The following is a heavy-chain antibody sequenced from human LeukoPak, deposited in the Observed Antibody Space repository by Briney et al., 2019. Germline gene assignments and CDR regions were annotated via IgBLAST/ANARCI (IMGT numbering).Heavy chain of an antibody. Sequence: PGGALVLSWAASGFPFSYHWMTGVRQAPGKGLEWGANIKNDGAVKNYVDSLKGRITISRDNAKNSLYLQMNSLRAEDTAVYYCAKDSYSKGDFWGQGGLVTVSS. J-gene: IGHJ4*02. D-gene: IGHD6-13*01. V-gene: IGHV3-7*01. CDR3: AKDSYSKGDF. CDR1: GFPFSYHW. CDR2: IKNDGAVK.